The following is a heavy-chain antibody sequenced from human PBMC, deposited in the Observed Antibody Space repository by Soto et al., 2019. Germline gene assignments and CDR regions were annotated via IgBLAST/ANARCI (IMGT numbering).Heavy chain of an antibody. D-gene: IGHD3-3*01. J-gene: IGHJ6*02. CDR1: GGSFSGYY. CDR3: ERGVWGYDFWSGYYGPGRGDYCMDV. V-gene: IGHV4-34*01. Sequence: SETLSLTCAVYGGSFSGYYWSWIRQPPGKGLEWIGEINHSGSTNYNPSLKSRVTISVDTSMNQFSLKLSSVTAADTAVYYCERGVWGYDFWSGYYGPGRGDYCMDVLGQGTTVTVSS. CDR2: INHSGST.